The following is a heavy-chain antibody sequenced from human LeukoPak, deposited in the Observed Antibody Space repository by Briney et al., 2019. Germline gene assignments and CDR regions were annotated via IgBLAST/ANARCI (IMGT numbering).Heavy chain of an antibody. CDR2: IIPILGIA. CDR1: GGTFSSYA. V-gene: IGHV1-69*04. Sequence: ASVKVSCKASGGTFSSYAISWVRQAPGQGLEWMGRIIPILGIANYAQKFQGRVTITADKSTSTAYMELSSLRSEDTAVYYCARHEISSGWYQAFDIWGQGTMVTVSS. D-gene: IGHD6-19*01. J-gene: IGHJ3*02. CDR3: ARHEISSGWYQAFDI.